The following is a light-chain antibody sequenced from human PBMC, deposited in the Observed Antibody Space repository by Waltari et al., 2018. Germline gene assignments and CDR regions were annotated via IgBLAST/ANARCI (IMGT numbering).Light chain of an antibody. CDR1: QGVGTS. J-gene: IGKJ3*01. CDR3: QQRDKWVT. CDR2: DAS. Sequence: EIVLTQSPATLSLSPGDRATLSCRASQGVGTSVGWYQQRPGQPPRLLVYDASNRATGIPARFSGSGSGTDFTLTISSLETEDFAVYYCQQRDKWVTFGPGTTVEIK. V-gene: IGKV3-11*01.